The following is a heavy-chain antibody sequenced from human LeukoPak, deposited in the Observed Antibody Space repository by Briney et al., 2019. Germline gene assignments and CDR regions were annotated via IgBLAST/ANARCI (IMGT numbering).Heavy chain of an antibody. CDR1: GFTFSGYA. CDR3: ARVPSPQLGYFDY. Sequence: GGSLRLSCAASGFTFSGYAMHWVRQAPGKGLEWVAVITYDGSNKYYADSVKGRFTISRDNSKNTLYLQMNSLRAEDTAVYYCARVPSPQLGYFDYWGQGSLVTVSS. D-gene: IGHD1-1*01. J-gene: IGHJ4*02. V-gene: IGHV3-30-3*01. CDR2: ITYDGSNK.